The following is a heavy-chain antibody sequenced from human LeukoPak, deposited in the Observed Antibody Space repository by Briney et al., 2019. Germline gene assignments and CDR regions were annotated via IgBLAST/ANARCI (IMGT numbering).Heavy chain of an antibody. D-gene: IGHD4-17*01. V-gene: IGHV3-30*18. CDR1: GFTFSSYG. Sequence: PGRSLRLSCAASGFTFSSYGMHWVRQAPGKGLEWVAVTSYDGSNKYYADSVKGRFTISRDNSKNTLYLQMNSLRAEDTAVYYCAKDPSYGDYVGYFDYWGQGTLVTVSS. CDR2: TSYDGSNK. CDR3: AKDPSYGDYVGYFDY. J-gene: IGHJ4*02.